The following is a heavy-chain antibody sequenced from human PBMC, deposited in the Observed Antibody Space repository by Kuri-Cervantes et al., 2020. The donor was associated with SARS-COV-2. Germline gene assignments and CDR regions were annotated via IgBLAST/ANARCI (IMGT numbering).Heavy chain of an antibody. Sequence: CKASGYTFTSYYMHWVRQAPGQGLEWMGIINPSGGSTSYAQKFQGRVTITADESTSTAYMELSSLRSEDTAVYYCASCEYHYYYGMDVWGQGTTVTGAS. J-gene: IGHJ6*02. CDR3: ASCEYHYYYGMDV. D-gene: IGHD2-21*01. CDR1: GYTFTSYY. V-gene: IGHV1-46*01. CDR2: INPSGGST.